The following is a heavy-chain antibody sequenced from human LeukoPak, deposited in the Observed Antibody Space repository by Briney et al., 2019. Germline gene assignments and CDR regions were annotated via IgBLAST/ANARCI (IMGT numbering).Heavy chain of an antibody. CDR3: ARLTWDSTAYSRGWYWDY. J-gene: IGHJ4*02. CDR1: EFTFSSYW. CDR2: IKQDGSEK. Sequence: PGGSLRLSCAASEFTFSSYWMTWVRQAPGKGLEWVANIKQDGSEKYYVDSVKGRFTISRDNAKNSLYLQMNSLRAEDTAIYYCARLTWDSTAYSRGWYWDYWGQGTLVTVSS. V-gene: IGHV3-7*01. D-gene: IGHD6-19*01.